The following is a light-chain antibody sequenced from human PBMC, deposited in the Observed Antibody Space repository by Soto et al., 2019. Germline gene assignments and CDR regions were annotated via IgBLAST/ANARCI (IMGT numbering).Light chain of an antibody. CDR3: QLYGNSPLYT. J-gene: IGKJ2*01. V-gene: IGKV3-20*01. CDR2: GAS. CDR1: QTVSSSY. Sequence: EIVLTQSPGTLSLSPGETATLSCRASQTVSSSYLVWYQQKPGQAPRLLIYGASSRATGIPDRFSGSGPGTDFTLTISRLEPEDFAVYYCQLYGNSPLYTFGQGTKLEIK.